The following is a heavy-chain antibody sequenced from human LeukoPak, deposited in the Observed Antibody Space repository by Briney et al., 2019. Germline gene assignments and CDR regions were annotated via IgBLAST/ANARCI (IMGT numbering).Heavy chain of an antibody. CDR1: GFTFSSYW. CDR2: IKQGGSEK. J-gene: IGHJ4*02. V-gene: IGHV3-7*01. Sequence: PGGSLRLSCAASGFTFSSYWMSWVRQAPGKGLEWVANIKQGGSEKYYVDSVKGRFTISRDNAKNSLYLQMNSLRAEDTAVYYCARDDCSGGSCYSHYWGQGTLVTVSS. CDR3: ARDDCSGGSCYSHY. D-gene: IGHD2-15*01.